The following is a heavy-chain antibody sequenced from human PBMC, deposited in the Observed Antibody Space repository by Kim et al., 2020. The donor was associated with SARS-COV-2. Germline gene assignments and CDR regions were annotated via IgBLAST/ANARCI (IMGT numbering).Heavy chain of an antibody. CDR3: SSFPGRRTDY. Sequence: GGSLRLSCAASGFTVSSNYMSWVRQAPGKGLEWVSVIYSGGSTYYADSVKGRFTISRHNSKNTLYLQMNSLGAEATAVYYFSSFPGRRTDYWGQGTLVTV. V-gene: IGHV3-53*04. CDR1: GFTVSSNY. CDR2: IYSGGST. J-gene: IGHJ4*02.